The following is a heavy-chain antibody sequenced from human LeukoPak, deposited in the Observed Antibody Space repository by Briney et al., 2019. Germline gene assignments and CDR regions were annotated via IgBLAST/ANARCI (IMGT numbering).Heavy chain of an antibody. CDR1: GGSFSDYY. CDR3: ARQYPYTIGSYCCYSYMDV. CDR2: INHSGST. J-gene: IGHJ6*03. D-gene: IGHD2-21*01. V-gene: IGHV4-34*01. Sequence: PSETLSLTCGVYGGSFSDYYWSWIRQSPGKGLEWIGEINHSGSTNYNPSLKSRVTISVDTSKNQFSLKLSSVTAADTAVYYCARQYPYTIGSYCCYSYMDVWDKGTTVTISS.